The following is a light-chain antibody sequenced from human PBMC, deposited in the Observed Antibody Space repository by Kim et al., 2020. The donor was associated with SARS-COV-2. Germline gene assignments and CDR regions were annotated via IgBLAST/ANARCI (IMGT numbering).Light chain of an antibody. J-gene: IGLJ2*01. V-gene: IGLV3-21*03. CDR2: DDS. CDR1: NIGSKS. CDR3: QVWDSSSDRVV. Sequence: SYELTQPPSVSVAQGKTARITCGGNNIGSKSVHWYQQKPGQAPVLVVYDDSDRPSGIAERFSGSNSGNTATLTISRVEAGDEADYYCQVWDSSSDRVVFGGGTQLTVL.